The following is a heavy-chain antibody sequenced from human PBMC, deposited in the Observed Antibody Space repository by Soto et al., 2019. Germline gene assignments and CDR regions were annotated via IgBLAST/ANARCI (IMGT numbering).Heavy chain of an antibody. CDR2: IYYSGST. D-gene: IGHD3-10*01. CDR1: GGSISSGDYY. J-gene: IGHJ6*02. V-gene: IGHV4-30-4*01. Sequence: PSETLSLTCTVSGGSISSGDYYWSWIRQPPGKGLEWIGYIYYSGSTYYNPSLKSRVTISVDTSKNQFSLKLSSVTAADTAVYYCARRRGFGDRDYYYGMDVWGQGTTVTVS. CDR3: ARRRGFGDRDYYYGMDV.